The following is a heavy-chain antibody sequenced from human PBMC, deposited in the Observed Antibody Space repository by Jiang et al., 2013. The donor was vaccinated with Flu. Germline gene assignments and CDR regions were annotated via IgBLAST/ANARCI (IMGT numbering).Heavy chain of an antibody. V-gene: IGHV4-34*01. J-gene: IGHJ5*02. CDR3: ARDEIIEGRYYYDSSGYANWFDP. Sequence: LEWIGEINHSGSTNYNPSLKSRVTISVDTSKNQFSLKLSSVTAADTAVYYCARDEIIEGRYYYDSSGYANWFDPWGQGTLVTVSS. D-gene: IGHD3-22*01. CDR2: INHSGST.